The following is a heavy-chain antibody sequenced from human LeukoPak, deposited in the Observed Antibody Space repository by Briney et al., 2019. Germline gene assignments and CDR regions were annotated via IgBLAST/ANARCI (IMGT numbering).Heavy chain of an antibody. J-gene: IGHJ6*02. CDR2: ISYDGSNK. D-gene: IGHD4-17*01. Sequence: GGALRLSCAASGFTFSSYAMHWVRQAPGKGLEWVAVISYDGSNKYYADSVKGRFTISRDNSKNTLYLQMNSLRAEDTAVYYCARVGDSNYYYYGMDVWGQGTTVTVSS. CDR1: GFTFSSYA. CDR3: ARVGDSNYYYYGMDV. V-gene: IGHV3-30-3*01.